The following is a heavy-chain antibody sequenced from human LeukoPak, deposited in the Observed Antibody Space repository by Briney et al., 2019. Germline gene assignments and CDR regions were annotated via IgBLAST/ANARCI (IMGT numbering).Heavy chain of an antibody. CDR2: ISGSGDSS. CDR3: ARDYYDSSGHLRLGFDY. Sequence: GGSLRLSCAASGFTLSSYAMDWVRQAPGKGLEWVSAISGSGDSSYYADSVKGRFTISRDNSKNTLYLQMNSLRAEDTAVYYCARDYYDSSGHLRLGFDYWGQGTLVTVSS. V-gene: IGHV3-23*01. J-gene: IGHJ4*02. CDR1: GFTLSSYA. D-gene: IGHD3-22*01.